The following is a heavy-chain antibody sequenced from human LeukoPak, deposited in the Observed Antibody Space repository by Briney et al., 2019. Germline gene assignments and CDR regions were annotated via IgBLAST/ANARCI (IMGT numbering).Heavy chain of an antibody. Sequence: GGSLRLSCAASGFTVSRNYMSWVRQAPGKGLEWVSVIYSDGSTYYTDSVKGRFTISRDNSKNTLYIQMNSLRAEDTAVYYCPRDFDLRQLDLWGQGTLVTVSS. CDR3: PRDFDLRQLDL. CDR1: GFTVSRNY. CDR2: IYSDGST. J-gene: IGHJ5*02. D-gene: IGHD3-3*01. V-gene: IGHV3-66*02.